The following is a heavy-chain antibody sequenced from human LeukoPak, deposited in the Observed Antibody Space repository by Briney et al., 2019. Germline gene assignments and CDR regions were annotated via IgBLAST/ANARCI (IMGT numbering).Heavy chain of an antibody. CDR2: INPNSGGT. V-gene: IGHV1-2*06. Sequence: ASVKVSCKASGYTFTGYYMHWVRQAPGQGLEWMGRINPNSGGTNYAQKFQGRVTMTRDTSISTAYMELSRLRSDDTAVYYCAKAGLHREPKGGYFDYWGQGTLVTVSS. CDR1: GYTFTGYY. CDR3: AKAGLHREPKGGYFDY. J-gene: IGHJ4*02. D-gene: IGHD1-26*01.